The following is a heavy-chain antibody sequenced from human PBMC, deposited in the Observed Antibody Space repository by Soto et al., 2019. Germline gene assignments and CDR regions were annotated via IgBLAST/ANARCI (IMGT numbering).Heavy chain of an antibody. V-gene: IGHV1-69*02. CDR2: IIPILGIA. Sequence: SVKVSCKASGGTFSSYTIIWVRQAPGQGLEWMGRIIPILGIANYAQKFQGRVTITADKSTSTAYMELSSLRSEDTAVYYCAGRHDYGDYADYWGQGTLVTVSS. J-gene: IGHJ4*02. D-gene: IGHD4-17*01. CDR1: GGTFSSYT. CDR3: AGRHDYGDYADY.